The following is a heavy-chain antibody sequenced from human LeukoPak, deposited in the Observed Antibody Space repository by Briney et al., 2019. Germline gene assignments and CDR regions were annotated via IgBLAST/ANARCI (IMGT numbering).Heavy chain of an antibody. CDR2: MYYSGST. V-gene: IGHV4-59*08. D-gene: IGHD6-19*01. Sequence: SETLSLTCTVSGGSISSYYWSWIRQPPGKGLEWIGYMYYSGSTNYNPSLRSRVTISVDTSKNQFSLKLSSVTAADTAVYYCARNLGSGWYYDYWGQRILVTVSS. J-gene: IGHJ4*02. CDR1: GGSISSYY. CDR3: ARNLGSGWYYDY.